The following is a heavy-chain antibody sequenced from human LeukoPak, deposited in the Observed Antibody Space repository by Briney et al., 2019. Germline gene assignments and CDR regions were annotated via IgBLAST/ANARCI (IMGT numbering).Heavy chain of an antibody. CDR1: GFTFDDYA. V-gene: IGHV3-9*01. Sequence: GGSLRLSCAASGFTFDDYAMHWVRQAPGKGLEWVSGISWNRGSIGYADSVKGRFTISRDNSKNTLYLQMNSLRAEDTAVYYCAKGTSGSYKYFDYWGQETLVTVSS. J-gene: IGHJ4*02. CDR2: ISWNRGSI. D-gene: IGHD1-26*01. CDR3: AKGTSGSYKYFDY.